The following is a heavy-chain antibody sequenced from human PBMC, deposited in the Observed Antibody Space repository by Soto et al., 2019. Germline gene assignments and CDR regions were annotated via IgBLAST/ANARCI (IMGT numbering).Heavy chain of an antibody. CDR3: AGDITAMETFDY. D-gene: IGHD5-18*01. Sequence: QLQLQESGPGLVKPSETLSLTCTVSGGSISSSSYYWGWIRQPPGKGLEWIGSIYYSGSTYYNPSLKSRVTISVDTSKNQFSLKLSSVTAADTAVYYCAGDITAMETFDYWGQGTLVTVSS. V-gene: IGHV4-39*01. J-gene: IGHJ4*02. CDR2: IYYSGST. CDR1: GGSISSSSYY.